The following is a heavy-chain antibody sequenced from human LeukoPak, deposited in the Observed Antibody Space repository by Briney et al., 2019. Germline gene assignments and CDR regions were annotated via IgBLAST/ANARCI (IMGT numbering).Heavy chain of an antibody. Sequence: TGGSLRLSCAASGFTFSNYWMSRVRQAPGKGLEWVANIKEDGSEKYYVDSVKGRFTISRDNARNSLYLQMNSLRAEDTAVYYCASGRQLGYWGQGTLVTVSS. CDR1: GFTFSNYW. D-gene: IGHD6-13*01. CDR3: ASGRQLGY. J-gene: IGHJ4*02. CDR2: IKEDGSEK. V-gene: IGHV3-7*01.